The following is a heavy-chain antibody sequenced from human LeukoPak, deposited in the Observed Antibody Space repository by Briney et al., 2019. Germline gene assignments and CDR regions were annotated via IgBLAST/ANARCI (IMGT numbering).Heavy chain of an antibody. CDR1: GFTFSSYG. Sequence: GGSLRLSCAASGFTFSSYGMHWVRQAPGKGLEWVAFIRYDGSNKYYADSVKGRFTISRDNSKNTLYLQMNSLRAEDTAVYYCAKDAHVDYYDSSGYYGVGNPPHYYYYYMDVWGKGTTVTVSS. CDR2: IRYDGSNK. J-gene: IGHJ6*03. CDR3: AKDAHVDYYDSSGYYGVGNPPHYYYYYMDV. D-gene: IGHD3-22*01. V-gene: IGHV3-30*02.